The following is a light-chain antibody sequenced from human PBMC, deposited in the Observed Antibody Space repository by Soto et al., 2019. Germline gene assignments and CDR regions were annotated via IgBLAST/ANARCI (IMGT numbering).Light chain of an antibody. Sequence: QSALTQPASVSGSPGQSITISCTGTSSDVGSYNLVSWYQQHPGKAPKLMIYEVSKRPSGVSNRFSGSKSGNTASLTISGLQDEYEADYYCCSYAGSSTVVFGGGTQLTVL. V-gene: IGLV2-23*02. CDR2: EVS. J-gene: IGLJ2*01. CDR1: SSDVGSYNL. CDR3: CSYAGSSTVV.